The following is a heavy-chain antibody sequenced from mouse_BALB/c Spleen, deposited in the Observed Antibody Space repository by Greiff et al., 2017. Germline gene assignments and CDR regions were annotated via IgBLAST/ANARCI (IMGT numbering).Heavy chain of an antibody. D-gene: IGHD2-3*01. CDR3: AREIYDGYYGYFDV. CDR1: GYSITSDYA. CDR2: ISYSGST. Sequence: EVQLQESGPGLVKPSQSLSLTCTVTGYSITSDYAWNWIRQFPGNKLEWMGYISYSGSTSYNPSLKSRISITRDTSKNQFFLQLNSVTTEDTATYYCAREIYDGYYGYFDVWGAGTTVTVSS. J-gene: IGHJ1*01. V-gene: IGHV3-2*02.